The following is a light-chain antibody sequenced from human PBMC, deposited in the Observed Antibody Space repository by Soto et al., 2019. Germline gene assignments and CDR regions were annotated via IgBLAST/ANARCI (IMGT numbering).Light chain of an antibody. CDR3: CSDAGSSTWV. V-gene: IGLV2-23*01. CDR2: EGS. J-gene: IGLJ3*02. Sequence: QYALTQPASVSGSPGQSITISCTGTSSDVGSSNLVSWYQQHPGKAPKLMIYEGSKRPSGVADRFSGSKTGNTASLTISGLQAEDEGDYYCCSDAGSSTWVFGGGTKLTVL. CDR1: SSDVGSSNL.